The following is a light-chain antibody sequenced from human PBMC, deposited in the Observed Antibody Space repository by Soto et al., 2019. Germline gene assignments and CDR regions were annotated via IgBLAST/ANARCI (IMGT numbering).Light chain of an antibody. CDR2: RDS. J-gene: IGLJ2*01. CDR3: QVWDSSTADVV. CDR1: NIGSKN. V-gene: IGLV3-9*01. Sequence: ELTQPLSVSVALGQTARITCGGNNIGSKNVHWYQQKPGQAPVLVIYRDSNRPSGIPERFSGSNSGNTATLTISRAQAGDEADYYCQVWDSSTADVVFGGGTQLTVL.